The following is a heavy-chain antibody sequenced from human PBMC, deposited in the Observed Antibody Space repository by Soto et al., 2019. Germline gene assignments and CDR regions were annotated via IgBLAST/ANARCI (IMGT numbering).Heavy chain of an antibody. CDR1: GYSFTDYH. D-gene: IGHD2-8*01. J-gene: IGHJ6*02. Sequence: SVKVSCKASGYSFTDYHIHWVRQSPGQGLEWLGRINPKSGGTSTAQKFQGWVTMTTDTSISTASMELTRLTSDDTAIYYCARGDSTDCSKGVCSFLYNHDMEVSGQGTTVTVSS. CDR2: INPKSGGT. CDR3: ARGDSTDCSKGVCSFLYNHDMEV. V-gene: IGHV1-2*04.